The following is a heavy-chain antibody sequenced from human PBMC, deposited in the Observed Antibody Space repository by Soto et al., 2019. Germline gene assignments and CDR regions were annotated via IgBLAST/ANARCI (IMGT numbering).Heavy chain of an antibody. Sequence: QVQLVQSGAEVKKPGSSVKVSCKASGGTFSSYAISWVRQAPGQGLEWLGGLIPIFGTANYAQKFQGRVTITADESTSTAYMELSSLRSEDTAVYYCARGANWDIVVVPAAASFDPWGQGTLVTVSS. CDR2: LIPIFGTA. V-gene: IGHV1-69*01. CDR1: GGTFSSYA. J-gene: IGHJ5*02. D-gene: IGHD2-2*01. CDR3: ARGANWDIVVVPAAASFDP.